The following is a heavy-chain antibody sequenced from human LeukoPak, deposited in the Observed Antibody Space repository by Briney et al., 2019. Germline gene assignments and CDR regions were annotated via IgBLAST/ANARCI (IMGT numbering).Heavy chain of an antibody. V-gene: IGHV4-39*01. CDR1: GGSISSYY. Sequence: SETLSLTCTVSGGSISSYYWGWIRQPPRKGLEWIGSIYYSGSTYYNPSLKSRVTISVDTSKNQFSLKLSSVTAADTAVYYCAGIRIAAPSHYYYMDVWGKGTTVTVSS. J-gene: IGHJ6*03. CDR2: IYYSGST. CDR3: AGIRIAAPSHYYYMDV. D-gene: IGHD6-6*01.